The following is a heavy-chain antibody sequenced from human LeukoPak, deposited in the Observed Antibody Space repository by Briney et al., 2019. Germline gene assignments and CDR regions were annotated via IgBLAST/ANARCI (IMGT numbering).Heavy chain of an antibody. D-gene: IGHD2-2*01. CDR3: AKDCSSTSCYRSGGY. CDR1: GFTFSNYA. V-gene: IGHV3-23*01. CDR2: ISGSGGST. Sequence: PGGSLRLSCAASGFTFSNYAMSWVRQAPGKGLEWVSAISGSGGSTYYADSVKGRFTISRDNSKNTLYLQMNSLRAEDTAVYYCAKDCSSTSCYRSGGYWGQGTLVTVSS. J-gene: IGHJ4*02.